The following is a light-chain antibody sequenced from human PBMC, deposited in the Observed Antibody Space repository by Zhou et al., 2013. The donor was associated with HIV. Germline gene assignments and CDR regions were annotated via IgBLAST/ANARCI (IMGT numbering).Light chain of an antibody. CDR3: QQSYNTPRT. J-gene: IGKJ1*01. CDR1: QTISTF. CDR2: GAS. Sequence: DIQLTQSPSSLSASVGDRVTIACRASQTISTFLNWYQKKPGKAPELLIYGASNLQSGVPSRFSGSGSGAEFTLTISSLQPADFATFYCQQSYNTPRTFGHGTKVEIK. V-gene: IGKV1-39*01.